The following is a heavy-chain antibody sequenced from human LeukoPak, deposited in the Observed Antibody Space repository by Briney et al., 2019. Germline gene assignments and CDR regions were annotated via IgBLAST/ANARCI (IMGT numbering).Heavy chain of an antibody. CDR3: ARGPYGSGFLNWFDP. Sequence: GGSLRLSCAASGFTFSSYSMNWVRQAPGKGLEWVSSISNSSSYIYYADSVKGRFTISRDNAKNSLYLQMNSLRAEDTAVYYCARGPYGSGFLNWFDPWGQGTLVTVSS. CDR1: GFTFSSYS. D-gene: IGHD3-10*01. V-gene: IGHV3-21*01. J-gene: IGHJ5*02. CDR2: ISNSSSYI.